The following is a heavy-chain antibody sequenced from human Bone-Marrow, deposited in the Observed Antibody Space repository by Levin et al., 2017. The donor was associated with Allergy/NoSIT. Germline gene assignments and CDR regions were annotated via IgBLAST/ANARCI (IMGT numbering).Heavy chain of an antibody. CDR3: ARGVVPAAAEYYMDV. Sequence: ASVKVSCKASGYTFTGYYMHWVRQAPGQGLEWMGRINPNSGGTNYAQKFQGRVTMTRDTSISTAYMELSRLRSDETAVYYCARGVVPAAAEYYMDVWGKGTTVTVSS. J-gene: IGHJ6*03. CDR2: INPNSGGT. CDR1: GYTFTGYY. D-gene: IGHD2-2*01. V-gene: IGHV1-2*06.